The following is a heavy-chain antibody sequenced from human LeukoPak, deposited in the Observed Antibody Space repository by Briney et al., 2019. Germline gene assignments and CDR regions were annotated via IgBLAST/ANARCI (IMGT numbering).Heavy chain of an antibody. CDR1: GFTFSSNA. CDR2: ISGSRATT. CDR3: VKSYDSSGYYLPY. J-gene: IGHJ4*02. D-gene: IGHD3-22*01. Sequence: GGSLRLSCAASGFTFSSNAMSWVRQAPGKGLEWVSAISGSRATTYYADSVKGRFTISRDNSKNTLYLQMNSLRAEDTAVYYCVKSYDSSGYYLPYGGQGTLVTVSS. V-gene: IGHV3-23*01.